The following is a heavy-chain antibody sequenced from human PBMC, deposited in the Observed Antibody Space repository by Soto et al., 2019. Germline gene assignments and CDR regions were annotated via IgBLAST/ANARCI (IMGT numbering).Heavy chain of an antibody. Sequence: PSETLSLTCTVSGGSTSIYYWSWFRQSPGMGLEWIGYIYYSGSTKYNPTLKSRVTISVDTSKNQFSLKLNSVTAADAAVYYCAREGVSRVYGDYGDYYYYYMDVWGKGTTVTVSS. CDR3: AREGVSRVYGDYGDYYYYYMDV. J-gene: IGHJ6*03. CDR2: IYYSGST. CDR1: GGSTSIYY. V-gene: IGHV4-59*01. D-gene: IGHD4-17*01.